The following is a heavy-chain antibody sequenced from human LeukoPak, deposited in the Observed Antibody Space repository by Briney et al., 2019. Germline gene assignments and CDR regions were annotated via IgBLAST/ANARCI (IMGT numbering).Heavy chain of an antibody. Sequence: SVKVSCKASGGTFSSYAISWVRQAPGQGLEWMGGIIPIFGTANYAQKFQGRVTITADKSTSTAYMELSSLRSEDTAVYYCARPRGGSSKGAFDIWGQGTMVTVSS. CDR2: IIPIFGTA. CDR1: GGTFSSYA. J-gene: IGHJ3*02. CDR3: ARPRGGSSKGAFDI. D-gene: IGHD1-26*01. V-gene: IGHV1-69*06.